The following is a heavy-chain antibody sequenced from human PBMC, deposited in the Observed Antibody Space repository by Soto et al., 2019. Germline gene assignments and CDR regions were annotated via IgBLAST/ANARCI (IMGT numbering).Heavy chain of an antibody. J-gene: IGHJ4*02. Sequence: SETLSLTCTVSGGSISSGGYYWSWIRQHPWKGLEWIGYIYYSGSTYYNPSLKSRVTISVDTSKNQFSLKLSSVTAADTAVYYCARDYYDSSGYYSFDYWGQGTLVTV. V-gene: IGHV4-31*03. D-gene: IGHD3-22*01. CDR3: ARDYYDSSGYYSFDY. CDR2: IYYSGST. CDR1: GGSISSGGYY.